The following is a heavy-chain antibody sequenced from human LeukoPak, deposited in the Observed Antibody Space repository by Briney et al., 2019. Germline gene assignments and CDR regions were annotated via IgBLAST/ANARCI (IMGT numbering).Heavy chain of an antibody. CDR2: IYSGGST. Sequence: GGSLRLSCAASGFTVSSNYMSWVRQAPGKGLEWVSVIYSGGSTYYADSVKGRFTISRDNSKNTLYLQMNGLRAEDTAVYYCARERGSSGWYGTYYYYYYMDVWGKGTTVTISS. CDR1: GFTVSSNY. CDR3: ARERGSSGWYGTYYYYYYMDV. J-gene: IGHJ6*03. D-gene: IGHD6-19*01. V-gene: IGHV3-66*01.